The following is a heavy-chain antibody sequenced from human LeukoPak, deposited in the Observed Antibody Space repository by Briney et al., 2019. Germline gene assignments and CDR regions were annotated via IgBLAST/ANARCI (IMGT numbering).Heavy chain of an antibody. CDR2: INEDGSEK. D-gene: IGHD6-19*01. Sequence: PGGSLRLSCSVSGSTFSNYWMTWVRQAPGRGLECLAIINEDGSEKHHVDSVKGRFTISRDNAKNLLFLEMNSLRDEGTAVYYCARDGSVTYHTAFDYWGQGTLVSVS. J-gene: IGHJ4*02. CDR3: ARDGSVTYHTAFDY. CDR1: GSTFSNYW. V-gene: IGHV3-7*01.